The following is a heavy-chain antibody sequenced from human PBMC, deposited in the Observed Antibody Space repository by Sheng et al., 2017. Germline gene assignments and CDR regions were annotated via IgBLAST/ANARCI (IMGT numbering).Heavy chain of an antibody. V-gene: IGHV4-61*02. CDR2: IYTSGST. CDR1: GGSISSGSYY. J-gene: IGHJ4*02. D-gene: IGHD3-9*01. CDR3: ACLHYDILTASAADY. Sequence: QVQLQESGPGLVKPSQTLSLTCTVSGGSISSGSYYWSWIRQPAGKGLEWIGRIYTSGSTNYNPSLKSRVTISLDTSKSQFSLRLSSVTAADTAVYYCACLHYDILTASAADYWGQGTLVTVSS.